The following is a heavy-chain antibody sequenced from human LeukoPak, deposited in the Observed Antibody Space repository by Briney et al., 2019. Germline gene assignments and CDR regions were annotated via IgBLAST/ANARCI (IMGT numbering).Heavy chain of an antibody. CDR1: GFTVSSSY. Sequence: GRSLRLSCAASGFTVSSSYMTWVRQAPGKGLESVSIINDGDRTFYAVSVKGRFTIFRDNAKNMLYLQMTSLRAEDTAVYYCAGAPETGHWGQGTLVTVSS. CDR3: AGAPETGH. CDR2: INDGDRT. J-gene: IGHJ4*02. V-gene: IGHV3-66*01. D-gene: IGHD5-24*01.